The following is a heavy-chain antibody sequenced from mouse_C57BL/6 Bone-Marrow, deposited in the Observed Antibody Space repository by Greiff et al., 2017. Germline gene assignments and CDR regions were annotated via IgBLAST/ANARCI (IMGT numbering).Heavy chain of an antibody. J-gene: IGHJ3*01. CDR1: GYSITSGYY. Sequence: DVKLQESGPGLVKPSQSLSLTCSVTGYSITSGYYWNWIRQFPGNKLEWMGYISYDGSNNYNPSLKNRISITRDTSKNQFFLKLNSVTTEDTATYYCARDGWLLRFAYWGQGTLVTVSA. CDR2: ISYDGSN. V-gene: IGHV3-6*01. D-gene: IGHD2-3*01. CDR3: ARDGWLLRFAY.